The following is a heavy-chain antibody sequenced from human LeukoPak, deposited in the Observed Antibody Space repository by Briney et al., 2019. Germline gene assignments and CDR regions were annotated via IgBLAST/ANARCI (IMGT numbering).Heavy chain of an antibody. Sequence: GGSLRLSCAASGFTFSHYPMSWVRQAPGKGLEWVAAISADHATYDADSMKGRFTISRDNSKNTLSLQMNSLRADDTAVYYCAKDTEGVPGNFPFEYWGQGALVTVSS. CDR2: ISADHAT. D-gene: IGHD2-8*01. CDR1: GFTFSHYP. V-gene: IGHV3-23*01. CDR3: AKDTEGVPGNFPFEY. J-gene: IGHJ4*02.